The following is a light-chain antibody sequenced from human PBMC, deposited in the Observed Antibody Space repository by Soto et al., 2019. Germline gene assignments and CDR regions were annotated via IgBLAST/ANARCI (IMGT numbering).Light chain of an antibody. Sequence: DIVLTQSPLSLPVSPGEPASISCRASQSLLHSDGHNYLDWYVQKPGQSPQLLIYVGSSRASGVPDRFSGSGSGTDFTLKISSVEAEDVAAYYCMQAIKTPRTFGQGTRVEIK. CDR3: MQAIKTPRT. CDR1: QSLLHSDGHNY. V-gene: IGKV2-28*01. CDR2: VGS. J-gene: IGKJ1*01.